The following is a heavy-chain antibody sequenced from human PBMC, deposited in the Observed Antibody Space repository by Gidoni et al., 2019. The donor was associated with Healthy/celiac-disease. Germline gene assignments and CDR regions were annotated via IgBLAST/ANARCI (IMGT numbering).Heavy chain of an antibody. CDR2: IYYSGST. D-gene: IGHD5-12*01. J-gene: IGHJ4*02. CDR3: ARVVIYSGYDSVLWSRPDY. CDR1: GGSISSGDYY. V-gene: IGHV4-30-4*01. Sequence: QVQLQESVPGLVKPSQTLSLTCTVSGGSISSGDYYWSWIRQPPGKGLEWIGYIYYSGSTYYNPSLKSRVTISVDTSKNQFSLKLSSVTAADTAAYYCARVVIYSGYDSVLWSRPDYWGQGTLVTVSS.